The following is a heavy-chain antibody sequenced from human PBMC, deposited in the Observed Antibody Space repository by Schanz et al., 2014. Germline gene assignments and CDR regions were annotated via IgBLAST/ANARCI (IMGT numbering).Heavy chain of an antibody. V-gene: IGHV3-48*03. J-gene: IGHJ6*01. CDR3: ARDSGPYYDKSMDV. CDR1: GFTFSSYA. Sequence: AASGFTFSSYAMRWVRQAPGKGLDWVSYICSSGNTIYYADSVKGRFTISRDNAKNSLYLQMNSLRAEDTALYYCARDSGPYYDKSMDVWGQGTTVDVSS. D-gene: IGHD3-9*01. CDR2: ICSSGNTI.